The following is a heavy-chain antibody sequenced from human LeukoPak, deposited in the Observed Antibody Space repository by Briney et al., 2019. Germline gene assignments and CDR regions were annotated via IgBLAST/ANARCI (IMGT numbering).Heavy chain of an antibody. J-gene: IGHJ4*02. CDR2: INPNSGGT. D-gene: IGHD4-17*01. V-gene: IGHV1-2*02. CDR3: ARALPDYGDYLTTFDY. CDR1: GYTFTGYY. Sequence: ASAKVSCKASGYTFTGYYMHWVRQAPGQGLEWMGWINPNSGGTNYAQKFQGRVTMTRDTSISTAYMELSRLRSDDTAVYYCARALPDYGDYLTTFDYWGQGTLVTVSS.